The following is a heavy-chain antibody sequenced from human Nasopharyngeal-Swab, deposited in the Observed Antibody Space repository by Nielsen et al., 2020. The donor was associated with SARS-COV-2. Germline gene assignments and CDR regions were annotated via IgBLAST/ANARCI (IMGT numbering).Heavy chain of an antibody. Sequence: GESLKISCAASGFTFSSYGMHWVRQAPGKGLEWVAVIWYDGSNKYYADPVKGRFTISRDNSKNTLYLQMNSLRAEDTAVYYCARDSPGTDSSGYDDAFDIWGQGTMVTVSS. V-gene: IGHV3-33*01. J-gene: IGHJ3*02. CDR1: GFTFSSYG. CDR2: IWYDGSNK. D-gene: IGHD3-22*01. CDR3: ARDSPGTDSSGYDDAFDI.